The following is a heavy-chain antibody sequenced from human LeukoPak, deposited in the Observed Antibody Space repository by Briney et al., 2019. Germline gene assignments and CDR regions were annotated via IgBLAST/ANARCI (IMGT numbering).Heavy chain of an antibody. CDR1: GFTFSSYG. Sequence: PGRSLRLSCAASGFTFSSYGMHWARQAPGKGLEWVAVIWYDGSNKYYADSVKGRFTISRDNSKNTLYLQMNSLRAEDTAVYYCARFSGGDYGDYYYFDYWGQGTLVTVSS. D-gene: IGHD4-17*01. J-gene: IGHJ4*02. V-gene: IGHV3-33*01. CDR3: ARFSGGDYGDYYYFDY. CDR2: IWYDGSNK.